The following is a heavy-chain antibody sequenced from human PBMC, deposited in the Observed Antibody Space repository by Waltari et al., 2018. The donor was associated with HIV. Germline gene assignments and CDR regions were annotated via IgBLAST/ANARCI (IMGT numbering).Heavy chain of an antibody. D-gene: IGHD6-13*01. V-gene: IGHV4-34*01. CDR2: INHSGST. Sequence: QVQLQQWGAGLLKPSETLSLTCAVNGGSFSGYYWSWIRQPPGKGLEWIGEINHSGSTNYNPSLKSRVTISVDTSKNQFSLKLSSVTAADTAVYYCARGRIAAAAPYSYWGQGTLVTVSS. CDR3: ARGRIAAAAPYSY. J-gene: IGHJ4*02. CDR1: GGSFSGYY.